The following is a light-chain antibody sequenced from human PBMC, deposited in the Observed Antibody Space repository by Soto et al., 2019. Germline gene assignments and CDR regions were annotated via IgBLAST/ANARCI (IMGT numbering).Light chain of an antibody. V-gene: IGLV2-8*01. J-gene: IGLJ2*01. Sequence: QSVLTQPPSASGSPGQSVTISCTGTSSDVGTYNYVSWYQQHPGKAPKLIIYEVNKRPSGVPDRFSGSKSGNTASLTVSGLQAEDEADYYCSSYAGSNTPFGGGTKLTVL. CDR2: EVN. CDR1: SSDVGTYNY. CDR3: SSYAGSNTP.